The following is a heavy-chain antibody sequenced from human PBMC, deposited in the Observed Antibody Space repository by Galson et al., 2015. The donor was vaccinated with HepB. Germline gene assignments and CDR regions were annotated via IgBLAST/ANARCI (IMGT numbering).Heavy chain of an antibody. J-gene: IGHJ5*02. V-gene: IGHV1-2*02. D-gene: IGHD5-18*01. Sequence: SVKVSCKASGYIFTGDYLHWVRQAPGQGLEWMGWINPDSGDTHFAQKFQGRVTMTRDTSISTAYMELTRLRSDDTAVYYCARHTAMSGGWFDPRGQGTLVIVSS. CDR3: ARHTAMSGGWFDP. CDR1: GYIFTGDY. CDR2: INPDSGDT.